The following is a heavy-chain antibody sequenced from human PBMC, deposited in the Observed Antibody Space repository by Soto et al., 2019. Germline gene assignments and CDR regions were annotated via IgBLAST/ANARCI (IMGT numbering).Heavy chain of an antibody. D-gene: IGHD3-10*01. V-gene: IGHV4-34*01. Sequence: SETLSLTCAVYGGSFSGYYWSWIRQPPGKGLEWIGEINHSGSTNYNPSLKSRVTISVDTSKNQFSLKLSSVTAADTAVYYCARTGKLLWFGEVAATYYMDVWGKGTTVTVSS. J-gene: IGHJ6*03. CDR3: ARTGKLLWFGEVAATYYMDV. CDR1: GGSFSGYY. CDR2: INHSGST.